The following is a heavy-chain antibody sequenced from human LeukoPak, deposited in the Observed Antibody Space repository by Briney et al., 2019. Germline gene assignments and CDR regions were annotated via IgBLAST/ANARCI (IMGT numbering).Heavy chain of an antibody. D-gene: IGHD2-2*02. CDR2: IYYSGNT. CDR3: ARAYTSWSFDY. J-gene: IGHJ4*02. Sequence: PSETLSLTCTVSGVSITTYYWSCIRQPPGKGLEWIGFIYYSGNTNYNPSLKSRVTISVDTSKNQFSLKLSSVTAADTAVYYCARAYTSWSFDYWGQGTLVTVSS. CDR1: GVSITTYY. V-gene: IGHV4-59*01.